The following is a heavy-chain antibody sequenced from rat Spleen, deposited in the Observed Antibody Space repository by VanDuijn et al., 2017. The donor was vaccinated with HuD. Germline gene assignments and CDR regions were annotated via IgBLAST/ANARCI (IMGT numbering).Heavy chain of an antibody. D-gene: IGHD1-12*03. CDR2: ITNTGGSI. V-gene: IGHV5-31*01. CDR1: GFTFDNYW. J-gene: IGHJ2*01. Sequence: EVPLVESGGGLVQPGRSLKLSCVASGFTFDNYWMSWIRQAPGKGLEWVASITNTGGSIYYPDSVKGRFTISRDNAQNTLYLQMNSLRSEDTATYYCTRVDYYDGYYHVLYYFDYWGQGVMVTVSS. CDR3: TRVDYYDGYYHVLYYFDY.